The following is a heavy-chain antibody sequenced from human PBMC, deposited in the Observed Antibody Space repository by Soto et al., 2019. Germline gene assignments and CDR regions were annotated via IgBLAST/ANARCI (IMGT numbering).Heavy chain of an antibody. CDR2: IYPGDSDT. CDR1: GYSFTTYW. Sequence: GESLKISCKGSGYSFTTYWIGWVRQMPGKGLEWMGIIYPGDSDTRYRPSFQGQVTISADKASSTAYLQWSSLKASAPAMYYCARHDRDYYYYYGMDVWGQGTTVTVSS. J-gene: IGHJ6*02. CDR3: ARHDRDYYYYYGMDV. V-gene: IGHV5-51*01.